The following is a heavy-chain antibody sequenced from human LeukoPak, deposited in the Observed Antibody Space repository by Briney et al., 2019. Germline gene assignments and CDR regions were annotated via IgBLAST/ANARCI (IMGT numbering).Heavy chain of an antibody. J-gene: IGHJ5*02. CDR2: INPSSGDT. V-gene: IGHV1-2*02. D-gene: IGHD3-10*01. Sequence: GSSVKLSCKASGYTFTESNMYWVRQAPGHGLEWMGRINPSSGDTYYAQKLQGRVTMTRDTSINTAYMELSRLTSDDTAVYYCARGAGSSWFDPWGQGTLVTVSS. CDR3: ARGAGSSWFDP. CDR1: GYTFTESN.